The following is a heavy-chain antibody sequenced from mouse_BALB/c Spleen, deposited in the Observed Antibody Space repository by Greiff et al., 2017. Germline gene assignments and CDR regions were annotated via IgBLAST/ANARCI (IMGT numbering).Heavy chain of an antibody. D-gene: IGHD4-1*01. Sequence: EVMLVESGGGLVKPGGSLKLSCAASGFTFSDYYMYWVRQTPEKRLEWVATISDGGSYTYYPDSVKGRFTISRDNAKNNLYLQMSSLKSEDTAMYYCAREELGRDAYWGQGTLVTVSA. CDR1: GFTFSDYY. J-gene: IGHJ3*01. CDR3: AREELGRDAY. CDR2: ISDGGSYT. V-gene: IGHV5-4*02.